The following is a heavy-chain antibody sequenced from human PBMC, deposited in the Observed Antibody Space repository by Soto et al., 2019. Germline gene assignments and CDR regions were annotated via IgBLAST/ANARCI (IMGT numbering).Heavy chain of an antibody. Sequence: RRLSCVASGFTFSSYAMSWVRQAPGKGLEWVSAISGGSTYYADSVKGRFTISRDNSKNTLYLQINSLRAEDTAVYYCAKGTQWLVDEYFQHWGQGTLVTVSS. CDR1: GFTFSSYA. J-gene: IGHJ1*01. CDR2: ISGGST. D-gene: IGHD6-19*01. V-gene: IGHV3-23*01. CDR3: AKGTQWLVDEYFQH.